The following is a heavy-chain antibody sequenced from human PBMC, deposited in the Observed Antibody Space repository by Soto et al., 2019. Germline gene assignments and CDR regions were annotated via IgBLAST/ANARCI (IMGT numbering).Heavy chain of an antibody. CDR1: GFTFSSYS. J-gene: IGHJ6*03. CDR2: ISTSSSTT. V-gene: IGHV3-48*01. CDR3: ARGGQSQVVGSTDYYFYMDV. Sequence: EVQLGGSGGGLVQPGGSLRLSCAGSGFTFSSYSMNWVRQAPGKGLERVSYISTSSSTTTYADSVKGRFTISRDNAKNSLYLQMNSLRAEDTAVYYCARGGQSQVVGSTDYYFYMDVWDKGATVTVSS. D-gene: IGHD2-2*01.